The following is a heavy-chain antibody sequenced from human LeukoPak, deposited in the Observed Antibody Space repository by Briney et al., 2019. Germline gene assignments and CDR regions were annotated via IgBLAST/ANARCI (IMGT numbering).Heavy chain of an antibody. Sequence: GGSLRLSCAASGFTFSSYSMNWVRQAPGKGLEWVASISSSSSYIYYADSVKGRFTISRDNAKNSLYLQMNSLRAEDTAVYYCARIGYYYDSSGYYPTDYWGQGTLVTVSS. J-gene: IGHJ4*02. CDR2: ISSSSSYI. CDR3: ARIGYYYDSSGYYPTDY. D-gene: IGHD3-22*01. CDR1: GFTFSSYS. V-gene: IGHV3-21*01.